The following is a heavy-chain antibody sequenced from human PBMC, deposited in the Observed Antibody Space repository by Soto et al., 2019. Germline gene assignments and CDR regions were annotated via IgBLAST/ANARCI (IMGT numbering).Heavy chain of an antibody. D-gene: IGHD6-13*01. CDR2: IYDSGNT. CDR3: ARGQGAAAGHSNFDY. CDR1: GGSISGTTYS. V-gene: IGHV4-30-2*01. J-gene: IGHJ4*02. Sequence: QLQLQESGSGLVKPSQTLSLTCAVSGGSISGTTYSWSWIRQPPGKGLEWIGYIYDSGNTYYNPSLKSQFSISVDRSKNQSSLKLSSVTAADTAVYYCARGQGAAAGHSNFDYWGQGALVTVSS.